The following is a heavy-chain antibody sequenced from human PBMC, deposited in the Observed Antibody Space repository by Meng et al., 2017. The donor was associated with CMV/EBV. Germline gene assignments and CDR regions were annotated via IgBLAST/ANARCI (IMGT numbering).Heavy chain of an antibody. J-gene: IGHJ4*02. V-gene: IGHV3-23*01. CDR1: GFTFSSYA. D-gene: IGHD6-6*01. CDR3: ARPSKSVGSSPGDY. Sequence: ACGFTFSSYAVSWVRQAPGKGLEWVSAISGGGGSTYYTDSVKGRFTISRDNSKNTLYLQMNSLRAEDTAVYYCARPSKSVGSSPGDYWGQGTLVTVSS. CDR2: ISGGGGST.